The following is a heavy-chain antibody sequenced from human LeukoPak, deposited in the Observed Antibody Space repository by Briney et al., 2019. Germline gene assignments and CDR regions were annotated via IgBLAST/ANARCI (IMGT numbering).Heavy chain of an antibody. CDR2: ISVYNGNT. V-gene: IGHV1-18*03. J-gene: IGHJ6*03. Sequence: ASVKVSCKASGYSFTSFGITWVRQAPGQGLEWMGWISVYNGNTNYAQKVQGRVTMTTDTSTNTAYMELRSLRSDDMAVYYCARADYSNYGVGHYYYYMDVWGKGTTVIVSS. D-gene: IGHD4-11*01. CDR3: ARADYSNYGVGHYYYYMDV. CDR1: GYSFTSFG.